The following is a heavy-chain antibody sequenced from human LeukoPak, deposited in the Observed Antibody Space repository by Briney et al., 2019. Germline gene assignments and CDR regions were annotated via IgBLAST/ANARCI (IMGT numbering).Heavy chain of an antibody. Sequence: GGSLRLSCAASGFTFSSYGMHWVRQAPGKGLEWVAVISYDGSNKYYADSVKGRFTISRDNSKNTLYLQMNSLRAEDTAVYYCAKDIRDYDFWSGYSDYWGQGTLVTVSS. CDR1: GFTFSSYG. J-gene: IGHJ4*02. V-gene: IGHV3-30*18. CDR2: ISYDGSNK. CDR3: AKDIRDYDFWSGYSDY. D-gene: IGHD3-3*01.